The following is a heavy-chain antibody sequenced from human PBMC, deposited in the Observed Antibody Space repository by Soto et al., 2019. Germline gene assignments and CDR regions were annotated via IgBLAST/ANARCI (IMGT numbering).Heavy chain of an antibody. CDR2: ISAYNYNT. CDR1: GYTFHNYG. V-gene: IGHV1-18*01. D-gene: IGHD3-16*01. Sequence: ASVKVSCKASGYTFHNYGVNWVRQAPGHGLEWMGRISAYNYNTHYAQNFEGRVTMTTDTSTSTAYMELRSLRSDDTAIYYCARLTGVFRLVLDYRRQGTQVTVSS. CDR3: ARLTGVFRLVLDY. J-gene: IGHJ4*02.